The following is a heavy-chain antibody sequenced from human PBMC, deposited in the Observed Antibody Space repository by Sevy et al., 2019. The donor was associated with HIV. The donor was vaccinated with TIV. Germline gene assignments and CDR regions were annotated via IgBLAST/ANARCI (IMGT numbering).Heavy chain of an antibody. V-gene: IGHV3-48*01. CDR1: GFTFSSYG. D-gene: IGHD3-10*01. J-gene: IGHJ6*02. CDR3: AKDLLRGYYGSGQHYYYYGMDV. CDR2: ISSSIITI. Sequence: GGSLRLSCAASGFTFSSYGMNWVRQAPGKGLEWVSYISSSIITIYYADSVKGRFTISRDNAKNSLYLQMNSLRAEDTAVYYCAKDLLRGYYGSGQHYYYYGMDVWGQGTTVTVSS.